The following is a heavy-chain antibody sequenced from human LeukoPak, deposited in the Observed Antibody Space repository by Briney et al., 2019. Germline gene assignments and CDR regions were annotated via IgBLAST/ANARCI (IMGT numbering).Heavy chain of an antibody. CDR2: IYTSGST. J-gene: IGHJ4*02. CDR1: GASISTYY. Sequence: SETLSLTCTVSGASISTYYWSWIRQPAGKGLEWIGHIYTSGSTNYNPSLKSRVTMSVDTSKNQFSLKLDSVTAADTAVYCCAKEGMIRGVIDYWGQGALVTVSS. CDR3: AKEGMIRGVIDY. D-gene: IGHD3-10*01. V-gene: IGHV4-4*07.